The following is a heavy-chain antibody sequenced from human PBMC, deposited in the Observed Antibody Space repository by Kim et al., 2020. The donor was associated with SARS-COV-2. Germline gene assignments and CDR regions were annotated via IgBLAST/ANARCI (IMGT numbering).Heavy chain of an antibody. CDR2: FDPEGGET. Sequence: ASVKVSCKVSGYTLTKLSMHWVRQAPGKGLEWMGGFDPEGGETIYAQKFQGRVTMTEDTSTDTAYMELSSLRSEDTAVYYCATLGSSGYYKEYYFDDWGQGTPVTVSS. CDR3: ATLGSSGYYKEYYFDD. D-gene: IGHD6-25*01. J-gene: IGHJ4*02. CDR1: GYTLTKLS. V-gene: IGHV1-24*01.